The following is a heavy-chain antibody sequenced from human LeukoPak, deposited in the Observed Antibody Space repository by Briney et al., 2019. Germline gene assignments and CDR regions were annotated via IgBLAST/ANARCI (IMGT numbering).Heavy chain of an antibody. CDR2: INHSGST. CDR1: GGSFSGYY. Sequence: PSETLSLTCAVYGGSFSGYYWSWIRQPPGKGLEWVGEINHSGSTNNNPSLKTRVTISVDTSKIQFSLKLRSVTAANTAVYYCARRFGYNWFGPWGQGTLVIVSS. J-gene: IGHJ5*02. D-gene: IGHD3-10*01. V-gene: IGHV4-34*01. CDR3: ARRFGYNWFGP.